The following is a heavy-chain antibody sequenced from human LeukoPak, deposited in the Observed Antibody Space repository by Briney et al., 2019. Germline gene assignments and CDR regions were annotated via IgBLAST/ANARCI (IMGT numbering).Heavy chain of an antibody. CDR2: IWYDGSNK. V-gene: IGHV3-33*01. Sequence: GGSLRLSCAASGFTFSSYGMHWVRQAPGKGLEWVAVIWYDGSNKYYADSVKGRFTISRDNSKNTLYLQMNSLRVEDTAVYYCAREFGESPFDPWGQGTLVTVSS. CDR3: AREFGESPFDP. J-gene: IGHJ5*02. CDR1: GFTFSSYG. D-gene: IGHD3-10*01.